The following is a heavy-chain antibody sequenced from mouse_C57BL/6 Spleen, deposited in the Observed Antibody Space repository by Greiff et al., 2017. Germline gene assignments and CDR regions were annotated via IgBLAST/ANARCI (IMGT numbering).Heavy chain of an antibody. Sequence: VQLQQSGPELVKPGASVKISCKASGYSFTGYYMNWVKQSPEKSLEWIGEINPSTGGTTYTQKFKAKATLTVDKSSSTAYMQLKSLTSEDSAVYYCALRLYYGSTDFDYWGHGTTLTVSS. J-gene: IGHJ2*01. CDR2: INPSTGGT. CDR3: ALRLYYGSTDFDY. D-gene: IGHD1-1*01. CDR1: GYSFTGYY. V-gene: IGHV1-42*01.